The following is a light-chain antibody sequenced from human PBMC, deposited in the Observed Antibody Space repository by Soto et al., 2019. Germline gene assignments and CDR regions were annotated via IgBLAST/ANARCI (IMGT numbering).Light chain of an antibody. CDR1: QNIHTN. J-gene: IGKJ5*01. CDR2: DAS. Sequence: EIVLTQRPATRSVSPGERDTLSCRAGQNIHTNLAWYQQKPGQAPRILMYDASTRATGISARFSGSGSGTEFTLTISSLQSEDFAVYYCQQYHNWPITFGQGTRLEIK. CDR3: QQYHNWPIT. V-gene: IGKV3-15*01.